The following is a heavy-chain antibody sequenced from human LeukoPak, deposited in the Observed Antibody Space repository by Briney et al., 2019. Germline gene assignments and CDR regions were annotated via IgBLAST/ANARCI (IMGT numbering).Heavy chain of an antibody. CDR3: ARDQRIVGASGGMDV. V-gene: IGHV3-48*03. D-gene: IGHD1-26*01. J-gene: IGHJ6*02. CDR2: ISSSGSTI. CDR1: GFTFSSYE. Sequence: GRSLRLSCAASGFTFSSYEMNWVRQAPGKGLEWVSYISSSGSTIYYADSVKGRFTISRDNAKNSLYLQMNSLRAEDTAVYYCARDQRIVGASGGMDVWGQGTTVTVSS.